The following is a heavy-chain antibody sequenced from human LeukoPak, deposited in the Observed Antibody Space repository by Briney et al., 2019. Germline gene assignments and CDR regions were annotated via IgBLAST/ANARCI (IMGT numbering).Heavy chain of an antibody. CDR2: IYYSGST. CDR1: GGSISSYY. D-gene: IGHD2-2*01. CDR3: AVDKGEDQLLSRPPNYYYYGMDV. Sequence: PSETLSLTCTVSGGSISSYYWSWIRQPPGKGLEWIGYIYYSGSTNYNPSFKSRVTISVDTSKNQFSLKLSSVTAADTAVYYCAVDKGEDQLLSRPPNYYYYGMDVWGQGTTVTVSS. J-gene: IGHJ6*02. V-gene: IGHV4-59*01.